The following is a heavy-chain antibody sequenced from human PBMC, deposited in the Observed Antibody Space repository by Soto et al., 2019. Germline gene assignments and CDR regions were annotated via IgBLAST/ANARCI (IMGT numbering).Heavy chain of an antibody. Sequence: QVQLEQSGAEVKKPGASVRVSCKASGYSFNDYGMSWVRQAPGQGLEWMGWIGPYEGVTNHAQTFQGRVTMTVDTSTTTAEMELRSLRSDYTAIYYCARCYCSVGSCYTCWHFDLWGPGTLVTVTA. V-gene: IGHV1-18*01. CDR3: ARCYCSVGSCYTCWHFDL. CDR2: IGPYEGVT. J-gene: IGHJ2*01. D-gene: IGHD2-15*01. CDR1: GYSFNDYG.